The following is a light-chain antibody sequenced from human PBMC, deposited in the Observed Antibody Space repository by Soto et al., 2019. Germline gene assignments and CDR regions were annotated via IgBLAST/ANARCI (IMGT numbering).Light chain of an antibody. CDR2: QAS. V-gene: IGKV1-5*03. J-gene: IGKJ1*01. Sequence: DLQMTQSPSTLSASVGDRVTITCRASQSIASWLAWYQQKPGKAPKLLIYQASNLQSGVPSRFSGSASGTEFTLTISSLQPDDFATYYCQQYNSFSWTFGQGTKVDIK. CDR1: QSIASW. CDR3: QQYNSFSWT.